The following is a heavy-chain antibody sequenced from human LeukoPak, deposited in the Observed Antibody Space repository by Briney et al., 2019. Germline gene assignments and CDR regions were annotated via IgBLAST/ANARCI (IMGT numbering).Heavy chain of an antibody. CDR1: GGSITSDY. CDR2: IYYSGRT. V-gene: IGHV4-59*01. J-gene: IGHJ6*03. Sequence: SETLSLTCTVSGGSITSDYWSWIRQPPGKGLEWIGDIYYSGRTNYNPSLKSRVTISVDRSENQFSLKLTSVTAADTAVYYCARHLVAVPAVINYMDVWGKGTTVTVS. D-gene: IGHD2-2*02. CDR3: ARHLVAVPAVINYMDV.